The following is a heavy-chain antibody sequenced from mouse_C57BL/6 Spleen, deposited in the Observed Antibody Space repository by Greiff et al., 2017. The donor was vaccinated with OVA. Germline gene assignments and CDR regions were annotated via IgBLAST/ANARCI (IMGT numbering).Heavy chain of an antibody. CDR3: ARNCARSGYDYFDY. CDR1: GFSLTSYA. D-gene: IGHD3-2*02. V-gene: IGHV2-9-1*01. CDR2: IWTGGGT. Sequence: VQLVESGPGLVAPSQSLSITCTVSGFSLTSYAISWVRQPPGKGLEWLGVIWTGGGTNYNSALKSRLSISKDNSKSQVFLKMNSLQTDDTARYYCARNCARSGYDYFDYWGQGTTLTVSS. J-gene: IGHJ2*01.